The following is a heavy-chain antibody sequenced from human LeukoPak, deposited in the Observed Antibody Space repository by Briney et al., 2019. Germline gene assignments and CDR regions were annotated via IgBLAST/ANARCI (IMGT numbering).Heavy chain of an antibody. CDR1: GFIFSNYG. CDR3: AKGHADSSGYYYFDS. V-gene: IGHV3-23*01. CDR2: IRGNAGTT. J-gene: IGHJ4*02. Sequence: GGSLRLSCAASGFIFSNYGMSWVRQAPGKGLEWVSAIRGNAGTTYYADSVQGRFTIFRDNSKNMLYLQMNSLRVEDTAVYYCAKGHADSSGYYYFDSWGQGTLVTVSS. D-gene: IGHD3-22*01.